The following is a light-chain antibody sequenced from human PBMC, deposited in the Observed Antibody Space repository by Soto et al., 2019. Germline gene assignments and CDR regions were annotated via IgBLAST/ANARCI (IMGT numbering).Light chain of an antibody. CDR1: SSDVGGYNY. Sequence: QSALTQPPSASGSPGQSVTISCTGTSSDVGGYNYVSWYQQHPGKAPKLMIYGVSKRPSGVPDRFSGSKSGNTASLTVSGLQAEDEADYYCRSYAGSNNYVFGTGTRSPS. V-gene: IGLV2-8*01. J-gene: IGLJ1*01. CDR2: GVS. CDR3: RSYAGSNNYV.